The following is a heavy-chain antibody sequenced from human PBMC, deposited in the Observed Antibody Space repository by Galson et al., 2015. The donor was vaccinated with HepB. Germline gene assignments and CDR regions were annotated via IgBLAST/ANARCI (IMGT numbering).Heavy chain of an antibody. J-gene: IGHJ3*02. Sequence: SVKVSCKASGYTFTSYGISWVRQAPGQGLEWMGWISAYNGNTNYAQKLQGRVTMTTDTSTSTAYMELRSLRSDDTAVYYCAREGRRQQLPDAFDIWGQGTMVTVSS. CDR2: ISAYNGNT. CDR3: AREGRRQQLPDAFDI. CDR1: GYTFTSYG. V-gene: IGHV1-18*01. D-gene: IGHD6-13*01.